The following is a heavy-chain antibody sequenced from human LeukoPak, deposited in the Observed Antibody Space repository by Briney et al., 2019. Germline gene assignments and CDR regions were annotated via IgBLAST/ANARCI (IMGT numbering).Heavy chain of an antibody. J-gene: IGHJ3*02. Sequence: SETLSLTCTVSGGSVSSYYWSWIRQPPGKGLEWIGYIYYSGSTNYNPSLESRVTISVDTSKNQFSLKLSSVTAADTAVYYCARDREWELRRFDIWGQGTMVTVSS. D-gene: IGHD1-26*01. CDR3: ARDREWELRRFDI. CDR1: GGSVSSYY. V-gene: IGHV4-59*02. CDR2: IYYSGST.